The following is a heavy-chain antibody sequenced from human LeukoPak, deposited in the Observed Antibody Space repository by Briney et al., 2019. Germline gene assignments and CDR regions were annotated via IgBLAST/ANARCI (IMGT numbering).Heavy chain of an antibody. J-gene: IGHJ5*02. Sequence: SQTLSLTCAISGDSVSSNSAAWNWIRQSPSRGLEWLGRTYYRSKWYNDYAVSVKSRITINPDTSKNQFSLQLNSVTPEDTAVYYCASSGRQWLVHWFDPWGQGTLVTVSS. CDR1: GDSVSSNSAA. CDR2: TYYRSKWYN. V-gene: IGHV6-1*01. D-gene: IGHD6-19*01. CDR3: ASSGRQWLVHWFDP.